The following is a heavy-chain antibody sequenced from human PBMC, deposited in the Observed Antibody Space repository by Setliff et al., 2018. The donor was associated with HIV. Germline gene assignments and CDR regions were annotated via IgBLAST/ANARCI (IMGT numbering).Heavy chain of an antibody. J-gene: IGHJ4*02. CDR3: ARDQPQDYDSLTGYYTGRYFDY. V-gene: IGHV4-39*07. D-gene: IGHD3-9*01. CDR1: GGSISSNSYY. CDR2: IYHSGRT. Sequence: SETLSLTCTVSGGSISSNSYYWGWIRRPPGKGLEWIGSIYHSGRTYYNPSLKSRVAISVDTSKNQFSLKLTSVTAADTAVYYCARDQPQDYDSLTGYYTGRYFDYWGRGTLVTVSS.